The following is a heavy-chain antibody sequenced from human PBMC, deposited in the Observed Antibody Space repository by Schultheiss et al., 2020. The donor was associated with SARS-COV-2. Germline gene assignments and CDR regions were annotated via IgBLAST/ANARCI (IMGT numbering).Heavy chain of an antibody. J-gene: IGHJ5*01. V-gene: IGHV1-8*01. CDR2: MNTDSGDT. CDR3: AREVVGALALDS. CDR1: GYTFSSRD. Sequence: ASVKVSYKASGYTFSSRDINWVRQAPGQGLEWMGWMNTDSGDTGFAQKFQGRLTMTRNISITTAYMELSSLTSEDTAVYYCAREVVGALALDSWGQGTLVTVSS. D-gene: IGHD1-26*01.